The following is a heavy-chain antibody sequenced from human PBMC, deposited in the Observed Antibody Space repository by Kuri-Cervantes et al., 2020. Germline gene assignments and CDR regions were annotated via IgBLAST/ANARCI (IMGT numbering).Heavy chain of an antibody. CDR2: IYYSGST. J-gene: IGHJ6*02. V-gene: IGHV4-59*01. CDR1: GGSISSYY. D-gene: IGHD3-22*01. Sequence: SETLSLTCTVSGGSISSYYWSWIRPPPGKGLEWIGYIYYSGSTNYNPSLKSRVTISVDTSKNQFSLKLSSVTAADTAVYYCAREYYYDSSGYYGGHYYYGMDVWGQGTTVTVSS. CDR3: AREYYYDSSGYYGGHYYYGMDV.